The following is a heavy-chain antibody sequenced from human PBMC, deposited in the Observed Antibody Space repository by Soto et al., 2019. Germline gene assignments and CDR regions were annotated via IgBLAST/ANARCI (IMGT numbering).Heavy chain of an antibody. V-gene: IGHV3-30-3*01. Sequence: PGGSLRLSCAASGFTFSSYAMHWVRQAPGKGLEWVAVISYDGSNKYYADSVKGRFTISRDNSKNTLYLQMNSLRAEDTAVYYCARDRLRQAVAHFDYWGQGTLVTVSS. CDR2: ISYDGSNK. CDR1: GFTFSSYA. D-gene: IGHD6-19*01. J-gene: IGHJ4*02. CDR3: ARDRLRQAVAHFDY.